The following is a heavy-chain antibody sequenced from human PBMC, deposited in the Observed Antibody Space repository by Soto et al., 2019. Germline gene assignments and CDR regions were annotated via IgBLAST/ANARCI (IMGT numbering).Heavy chain of an antibody. J-gene: IGHJ6*03. D-gene: IGHD2-2*01. CDR2: INAVNGNT. V-gene: IGHV1-3*01. CDR1: GYTFTDYT. Sequence: QVQLVQSGAEVKKPGASVKVSCKASGYTFTDYTMHWGRQAPGQRLEWMGWINAVNGNTKYSQKFQGRVTITRDTSSGTVCMELRSLRSDDTDVYYRARDLGYCTSTCCYDYNYSYTDGWGKATTGNV. CDR3: ARDLGYCTSTCCYDYNYSYTDG.